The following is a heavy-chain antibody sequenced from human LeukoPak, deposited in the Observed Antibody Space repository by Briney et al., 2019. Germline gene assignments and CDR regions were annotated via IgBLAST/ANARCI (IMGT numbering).Heavy chain of an antibody. J-gene: IGHJ4*02. CDR2: INPNSGGT. D-gene: IGHD3-22*01. V-gene: IGHV1-2*06. CDR3: ARAIRGSGYSLLFDY. Sequence: ASVKVSCKASGYTFTGYYMHWVRQAPGQGLEWMGRINPNSGGTNYAQKFQGRVTMTGDTSISTAYMELSRLRSDDTAVYYCARAIRGSGYSLLFDYWGQGTLVTVSS. CDR1: GYTFTGYY.